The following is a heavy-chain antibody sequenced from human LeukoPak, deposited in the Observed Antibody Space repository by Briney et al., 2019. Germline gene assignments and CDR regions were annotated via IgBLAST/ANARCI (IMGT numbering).Heavy chain of an antibody. Sequence: PSETLSLTCTVSGGSPSSYYWNWIRQPPGKGLEWIGYVNYSGSTKYKPSRKSRVTISVDTSKNQISLKLSSVTAADTAVYYCARGRAATPFDYWGQGTLVTVSS. CDR2: VNYSGST. V-gene: IGHV4-59*01. CDR1: GGSPSSYY. J-gene: IGHJ4*02. CDR3: ARGRAATPFDY. D-gene: IGHD1-26*01.